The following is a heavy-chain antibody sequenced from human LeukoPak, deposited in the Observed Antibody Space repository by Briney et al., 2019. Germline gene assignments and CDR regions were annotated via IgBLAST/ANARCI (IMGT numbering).Heavy chain of an antibody. CDR3: ARAHTYYDFWSGESNYYYYMDV. V-gene: IGHV1-2*02. CDR1: GYTFTGYY. D-gene: IGHD3-3*01. J-gene: IGHJ6*03. CDR2: INPNSGGT. Sequence: GASVKVSCKASGYTFTGYYMHWVRQAPGQGLEWMGWINPNSGGTNYAQKFQGRVTMTRDTSISTAYMELSRLRSDDTAVYYCARAHTYYDFWSGESNYYYYMDVWGKGTTVTVSS.